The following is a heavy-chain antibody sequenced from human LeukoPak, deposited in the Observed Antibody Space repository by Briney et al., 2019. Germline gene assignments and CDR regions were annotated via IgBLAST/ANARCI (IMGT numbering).Heavy chain of an antibody. V-gene: IGHV1-69*02. J-gene: IGHJ4*02. D-gene: IGHD6-13*01. CDR3: ARSMPGWSSSSWYLGY. CDR2: IIPILGIA. Sequence: PVKVSRKASGGTFSSYTISWVRQAPGLGLEWMGRIIPILGIANYAQKFQGRVTITADKSTSTAYMELSSLRSEDTAVYYCARSMPGWSSSSWYLGYWGQGTLVTVSS. CDR1: GGTFSSYT.